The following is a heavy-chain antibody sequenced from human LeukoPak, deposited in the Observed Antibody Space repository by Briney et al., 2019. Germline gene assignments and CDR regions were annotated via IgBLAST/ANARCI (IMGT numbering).Heavy chain of an antibody. CDR1: GFTFSSYS. CDR3: TSLVDKVPNWGQGTLVTSLVDKVPN. Sequence: GGSLRLSCAASGFTFSSYSMHWVRQAPGKGLVWVSHINADGSSTSYADSVKGRFAISRDNAKNTLYLQMNSLRAEDMGVYYCTSLVDKVPNWGQGTLVTSLVDKVPNWGQGTLVTVSS. D-gene: IGHD5-12*01. CDR2: INADGSST. V-gene: IGHV3-74*01. J-gene: IGHJ4*02.